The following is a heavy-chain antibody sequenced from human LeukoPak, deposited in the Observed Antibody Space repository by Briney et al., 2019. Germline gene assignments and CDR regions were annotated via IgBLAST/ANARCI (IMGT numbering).Heavy chain of an antibody. V-gene: IGHV1-3*01. CDR1: GYTFTSYA. J-gene: IGHJ4*02. Sequence: ASVKVSCKASGYTFTSYAMHWVRQAPGQRLEWMGWINAGNGNTKYSQKFQGRVTITRDTSASTAYMELSSLRSEDTAVYYCARGEDSRVWMITFGGVIALDYWGQGTLVTVSS. D-gene: IGHD3-16*02. CDR2: INAGNGNT. CDR3: ARGEDSRVWMITFGGVIALDY.